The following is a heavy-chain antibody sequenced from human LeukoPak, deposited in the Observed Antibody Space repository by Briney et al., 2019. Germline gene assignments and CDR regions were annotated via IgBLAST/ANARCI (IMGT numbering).Heavy chain of an antibody. V-gene: IGHV3-30*18. J-gene: IGHJ4*02. D-gene: IGHD3-10*01. CDR3: AKGYMVRGVHTYYFDY. CDR2: ISYDGSNK. Sequence: GRSLRLSCAASGFTFSSYGMHWVPEAPGKGLEWVAVISYDGSNKYYADSVKGRFTISRDNSKNTLYLQMNSLRAEDTAVYYCAKGYMVRGVHTYYFDYWGQGTLVTVSS. CDR1: GFTFSSYG.